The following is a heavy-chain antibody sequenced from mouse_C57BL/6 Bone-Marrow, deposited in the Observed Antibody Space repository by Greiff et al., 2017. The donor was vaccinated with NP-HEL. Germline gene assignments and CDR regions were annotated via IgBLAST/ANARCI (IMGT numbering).Heavy chain of an antibody. CDR2: INPGSGGT. J-gene: IGHJ3*01. CDR3: ARGGGDEAY. Sequence: VQLQQSGAELVRPGTSVKVSCKASGYAFTNYLIEWVKQRPGQGLEWIGVINPGSGGTNYNEKFKGKATLTADKSSSTAYMQLSSLTSEDSAVYFCARGGGDEAYWGQGTLVTVSA. V-gene: IGHV1-54*01. CDR1: GYAFTNYL. D-gene: IGHD2-13*01.